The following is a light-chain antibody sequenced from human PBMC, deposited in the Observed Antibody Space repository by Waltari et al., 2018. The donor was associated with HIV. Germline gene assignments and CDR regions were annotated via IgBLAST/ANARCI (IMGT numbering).Light chain of an antibody. CDR3: QSADSNASLWV. CDR2: KDT. V-gene: IGLV3-25*03. Sequence: SYELTQPPSVSVSPGQTARITCSGDALPKQYAYWYQQRPGQAPVLVIYKDTGRPSGIPDRCSGSSSGTTATLTIIVVQAQDEADYHCQSADSNASLWVFGGGTKLTVL. CDR1: ALPKQY. J-gene: IGLJ3*02.